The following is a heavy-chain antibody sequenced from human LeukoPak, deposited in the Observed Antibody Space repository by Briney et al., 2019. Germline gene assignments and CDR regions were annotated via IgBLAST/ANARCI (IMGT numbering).Heavy chain of an antibody. V-gene: IGHV1-18*01. D-gene: IGHD3-10*01. J-gene: IGHJ5*02. Sequence: ASVKVSCKASGYTSTSYGISWVRQAPGQGLEWMGWISAYNGNTNYAQKLQGRVTMTTDTSTSTAYMELSSLRSEDTAVYYCARDLKGSTYGSGTTAWFDPWGQGTLVTVSS. CDR1: GYTSTSYG. CDR2: ISAYNGNT. CDR3: ARDLKGSTYGSGTTAWFDP.